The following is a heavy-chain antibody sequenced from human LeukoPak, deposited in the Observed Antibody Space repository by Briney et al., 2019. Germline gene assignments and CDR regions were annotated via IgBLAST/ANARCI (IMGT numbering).Heavy chain of an antibody. CDR2: ISGSGGST. Sequence: PGGSLRLSCAASGFTFSSYGMSWVRQAPGKGLEWVSAISGSGGSTCYADSVKGRFTISRDNSKNTLYLQMNSLRAEGTAVYYCAKDGDVLQWFGELLPFDYWGQGTLVTVPS. CDR3: AKDGDVLQWFGELLPFDY. J-gene: IGHJ4*02. CDR1: GFTFSSYG. D-gene: IGHD3-10*01. V-gene: IGHV3-23*01.